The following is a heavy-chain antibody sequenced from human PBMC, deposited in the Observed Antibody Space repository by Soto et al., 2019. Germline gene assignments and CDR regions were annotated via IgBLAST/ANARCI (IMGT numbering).Heavy chain of an antibody. J-gene: IGHJ4*02. CDR3: ARAVKRAYLQLWYFDY. CDR1: GGSVSSGIYY. Sequence: PSGTLSLTCTVSGGSVSSGIYYWSWIRQPPGKGLEWIGYIYYSGSTNYNPSLKSRVTISVDTSKNQFSLKLSSVTAADTAVYYCARAVKRAYLQLWYFDYWGQGTLVTVSS. CDR2: IYYSGST. D-gene: IGHD5-18*01. V-gene: IGHV4-61*01.